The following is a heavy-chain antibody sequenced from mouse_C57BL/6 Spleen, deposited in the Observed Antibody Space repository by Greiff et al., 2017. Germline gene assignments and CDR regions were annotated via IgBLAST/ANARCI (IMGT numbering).Heavy chain of an antibody. V-gene: IGHV5-17*01. CDR1: GFTFSDYG. Sequence: EVKLMESGGGLVKPGGSLKLSCAASGFTFSDYGMHWVRQAPEKGLEWVAYISSGCSTIYYADTVKGRFTISRDNAKNNLFLQMTSLKSEDTAMYYCAKAYYSNPYAMDYWGQGTSVTVSS. D-gene: IGHD2-5*01. CDR2: ISSGCSTI. J-gene: IGHJ4*01. CDR3: AKAYYSNPYAMDY.